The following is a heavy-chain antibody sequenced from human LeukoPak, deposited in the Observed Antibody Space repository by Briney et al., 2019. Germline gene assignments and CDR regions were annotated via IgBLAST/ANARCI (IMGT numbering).Heavy chain of an antibody. CDR2: FYHSGSP. Sequence: SETLSLTCTVSGDSISSYYRSWIRQSPGKGLEWIGNFYHSGSPNYNPSLKSRVTISVDTSKNQFSLKLNSVTAADTAVYYCARMGPRFYYYYMDVWGKGTTVTVSS. CDR3: ARMGPRFYYYYMDV. J-gene: IGHJ6*03. CDR1: GDSISSYY. D-gene: IGHD3-16*01. V-gene: IGHV4-59*01.